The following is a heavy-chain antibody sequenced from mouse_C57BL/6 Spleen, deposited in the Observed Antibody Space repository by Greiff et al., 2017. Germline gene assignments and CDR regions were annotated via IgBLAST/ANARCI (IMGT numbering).Heavy chain of an antibody. Sequence: QVQLQQSGAELVMPGASVKLSCKASGYTFTSYWMHWVKQRPGQGLEWIGEIDPSDSYTNYNQKFKGKSTLTVDKSSSTAYMQLSSLTSEDSAVYYCARGVTTGGLYYFDYWGQGTTLTVSS. V-gene: IGHV1-69*01. CDR3: ARGVTTGGLYYFDY. J-gene: IGHJ2*01. CDR1: GYTFTSYW. D-gene: IGHD2-2*01. CDR2: IDPSDSYT.